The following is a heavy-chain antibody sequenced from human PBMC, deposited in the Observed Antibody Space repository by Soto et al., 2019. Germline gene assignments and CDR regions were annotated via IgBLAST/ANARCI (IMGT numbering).Heavy chain of an antibody. J-gene: IGHJ4*02. CDR3: ATHPPGIAVAGPIDY. Sequence: PSETLSLTCTVSGGSISSSSYYWGWIRQPPGKGLEWIGSIYYSGSTYYNPSLKSRVTISVDTSKNQFSLKLSSVPAADTAVYYCATHPPGIAVAGPIDYWGQGTLVTVSS. CDR1: GGSISSSSYY. V-gene: IGHV4-39*01. D-gene: IGHD6-19*01. CDR2: IYYSGST.